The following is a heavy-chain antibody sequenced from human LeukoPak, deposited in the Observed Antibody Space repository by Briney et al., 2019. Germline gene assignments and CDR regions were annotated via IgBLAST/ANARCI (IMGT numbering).Heavy chain of an antibody. CDR1: GHTFTTYG. V-gene: IGHV1-18*01. Sequence: ASVKVSCRASGHTFTTYGISWVRQAPGQGLEWMGWISAYNGNTNYAQKLQGRVTMTTDTSTSTAYMELRSLRSDDTAVYYCARDLESDYYDSSLRFDYWGQGTLVTVSS. D-gene: IGHD3-22*01. CDR2: ISAYNGNT. J-gene: IGHJ4*02. CDR3: ARDLESDYYDSSLRFDY.